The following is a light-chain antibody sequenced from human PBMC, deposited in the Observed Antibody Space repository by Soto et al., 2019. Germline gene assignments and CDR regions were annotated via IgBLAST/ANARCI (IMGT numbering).Light chain of an antibody. V-gene: IGKV1-6*01. Sequence: AIQMTQSPSSLSVSVGDRVTITCLASQDIGTELGWYQQKPGKAPRLLIYGTFSLQSGVPSTFSGSGSGTDFTLTISSLQPDDFATYYCLQDSKYPRTFGQGSKVEVK. CDR2: GTF. CDR3: LQDSKYPRT. CDR1: QDIGTE. J-gene: IGKJ1*01.